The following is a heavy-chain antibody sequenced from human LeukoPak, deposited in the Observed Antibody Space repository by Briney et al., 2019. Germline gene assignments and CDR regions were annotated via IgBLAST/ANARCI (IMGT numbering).Heavy chain of an antibody. CDR3: VRVARGSYSIDY. V-gene: IGHV3-72*01. Sequence: GGSLRLSCAASGFTFSDHYMDWVRQAPGKGLEWVGRCKNKANSYTTEYAASVEGRFTTSRDDSKNSLFLQMNSLKTEDTAVYYCVRVARGSYSIDYWGQGTLVTVSS. CDR1: GFTFSDHY. CDR2: CKNKANSYTT. D-gene: IGHD1-26*01. J-gene: IGHJ4*02.